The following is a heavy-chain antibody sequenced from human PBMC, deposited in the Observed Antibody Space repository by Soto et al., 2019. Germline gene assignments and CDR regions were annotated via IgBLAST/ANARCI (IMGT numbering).Heavy chain of an antibody. Sequence: SETLSLTCTVSGGSISSGGYYWSWIRQYPGKGLEWIGYIYYSGSTNYNPSLKSRVTISVDTSKNQFSLKLSSVTAADTAVYYCARATYYYDSSGFDYWGQGTLVTVSS. J-gene: IGHJ4*02. CDR3: ARATYYYDSSGFDY. V-gene: IGHV4-61*08. D-gene: IGHD3-22*01. CDR1: GGSISSGGYY. CDR2: IYYSGST.